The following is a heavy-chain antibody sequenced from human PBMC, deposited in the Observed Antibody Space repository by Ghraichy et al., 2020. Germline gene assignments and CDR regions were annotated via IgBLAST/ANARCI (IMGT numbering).Heavy chain of an antibody. CDR1: GFTFSSYS. D-gene: IGHD1-7*01. Sequence: GGSLRLSCAASGFTFSSYSMNWVRQAPGKGLEWVSSISSSSSYIYYADSVKGRFTISRDNAKNSLYLQMNSLRAEDTAVCYCARGITGTTSDYWGQGTLVTVSS. V-gene: IGHV3-21*01. CDR2: ISSSSSYI. CDR3: ARGITGTTSDY. J-gene: IGHJ4*02.